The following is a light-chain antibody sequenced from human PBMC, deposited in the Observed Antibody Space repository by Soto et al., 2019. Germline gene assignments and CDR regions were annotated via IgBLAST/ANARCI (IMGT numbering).Light chain of an antibody. CDR3: SSYAGSNNLL. J-gene: IGLJ2*01. CDR1: SSDVGGYNS. Sequence: QSALTQPPSAPGSHGQSVTIPCTGTSSDVGGYNSVSWYQQHPGKVPKLMIYEVSKRPSGVPDRFSGSKSGNTASLTVSGPQAEDEADYYCSSYAGSNNLLFGGGTKLTVL. V-gene: IGLV2-8*01. CDR2: EVS.